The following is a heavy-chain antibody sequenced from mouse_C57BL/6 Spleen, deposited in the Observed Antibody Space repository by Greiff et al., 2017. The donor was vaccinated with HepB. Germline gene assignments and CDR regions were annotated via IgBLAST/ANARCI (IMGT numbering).Heavy chain of an antibody. V-gene: IGHV1-72*01. J-gene: IGHJ4*01. Sequence: VKQSCKASGYTFTSYWMHWVKQRPGRGLEWIGRIDPNSGGTKYNEKFKSKATLTVDKPSSTAYMQLSSLTSEDSAVYYCARLGSSTRGAMDYWGQGTSVTVSS. D-gene: IGHD1-1*01. CDR2: IDPNSGGT. CDR1: GYTFTSYW. CDR3: ARLGSSTRGAMDY.